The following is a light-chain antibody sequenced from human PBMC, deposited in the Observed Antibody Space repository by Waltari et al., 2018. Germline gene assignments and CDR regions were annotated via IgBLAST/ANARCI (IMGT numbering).Light chain of an antibody. CDR1: QSVSSDY. Sequence: EIVLTQSPGTLSLSPGERATLSCRASQSVSSDYLGWYQQKPGQAPRLLIYGASSRATGIPDRFSGSGSGTDFTLTISRVEPEDFAVYYCQQYGSSPLYSFGQ. CDR2: GAS. CDR3: QQYGSSPLYS. V-gene: IGKV3-20*01. J-gene: IGKJ2*03.